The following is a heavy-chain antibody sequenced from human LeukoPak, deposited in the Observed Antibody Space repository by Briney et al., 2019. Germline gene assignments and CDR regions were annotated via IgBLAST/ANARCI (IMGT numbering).Heavy chain of an antibody. Sequence: ASVKVSCKASGYTFTIYDINWVRQASGQGLEWMGWMNANSGNTGYAQKFQGRVTITWDTAISTAYMEVSSLKASDTAMYYCASGDSGSYSHYFDYWGQGTLVTGSS. D-gene: IGHD1-26*01. CDR2: MNANSGNT. CDR3: ASGDSGSYSHYFDY. V-gene: IGHV1-8*03. CDR1: GYTFTIYD. J-gene: IGHJ4*02.